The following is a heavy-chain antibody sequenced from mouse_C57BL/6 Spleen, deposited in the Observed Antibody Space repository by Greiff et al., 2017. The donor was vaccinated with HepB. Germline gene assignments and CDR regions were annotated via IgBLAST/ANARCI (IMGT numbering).Heavy chain of an antibody. CDR1: GYTFTSYW. V-gene: IGHV1-69*01. CDR3: AKSYSNSFDY. J-gene: IGHJ2*01. Sequence: QVQLKQPGAELVMPGASVKLSCKASGYTFTSYWMHWVKQRPGQGLEWIGEIDPSDSYTNYNQKFKGKSTLTVDKSASTAYMQLSSLTSEDSAVYYCAKSYSNSFDYCGQGTTLTVSS. CDR2: IDPSDSYT. D-gene: IGHD2-5*01.